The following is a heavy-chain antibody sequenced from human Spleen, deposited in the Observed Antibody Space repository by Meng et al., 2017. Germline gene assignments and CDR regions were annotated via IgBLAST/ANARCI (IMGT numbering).Heavy chain of an antibody. CDR3: AKAAYFLDAFDI. D-gene: IGHD3-10*01. CDR2: ITANSGYI. V-gene: IGHV3-23*01. Sequence: GESLKISCAASGFTFSSYAMSWVRQARGKGLEWVSSITANSGYIYYADSVKGRFTISRDNSKNTVFLQINSLRVEDTAVYYCAKAAYFLDAFDIWGQGTMVTVSS. J-gene: IGHJ3*02. CDR1: GFTFSSYA.